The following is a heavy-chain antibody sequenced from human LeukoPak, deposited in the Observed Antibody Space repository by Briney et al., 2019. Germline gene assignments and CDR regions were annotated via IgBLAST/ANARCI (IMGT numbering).Heavy chain of an antibody. J-gene: IGHJ4*02. CDR1: GGSISSYY. Sequence: SETLPLTCTVSGGSISSYYWSWIRQPPGKGLEWIGYIYYSGSTNYNPSLKSRVTISVDTSKNQFSLKLSSVTAADTAVYYCARHTYSSSFIGDSDYWGQGTLVTVSS. CDR3: ARHTYSSSFIGDSDY. V-gene: IGHV4-59*08. CDR2: IYYSGST. D-gene: IGHD6-13*01.